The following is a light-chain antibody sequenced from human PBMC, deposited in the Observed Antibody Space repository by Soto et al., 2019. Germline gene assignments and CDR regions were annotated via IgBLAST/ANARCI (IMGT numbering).Light chain of an antibody. V-gene: IGKV3-15*01. CDR3: QQYNNWPPWT. J-gene: IGKJ1*01. CDR2: GAS. Sequence: IVLTQSAGTLSLSPGERATLSCRASQSVSSSYLVWHQQKPGQAPRLLIYGASARATGIPARFSGSGSGTEFTLTISGLQSEDFAVYYCQQYNNWPPWTFGQRTKVDIK. CDR1: QSVSSSY.